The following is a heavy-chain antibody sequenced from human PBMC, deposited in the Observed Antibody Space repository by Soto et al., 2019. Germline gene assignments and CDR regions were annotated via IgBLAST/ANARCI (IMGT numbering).Heavy chain of an antibody. CDR1: GFTFSDYY. V-gene: IGHV3-11*06. CDR3: ARDSGSYPIPNNWFDP. D-gene: IGHD1-26*01. Sequence: GGSLRLSCAASGFTFSDYYMSWIRQAPGKGLEWVSYISSSSSYTNYADSVKGRFTISRDNAKNSLYLQMNSLRAEDTAVYYCARDSGSYPIPNNWFDPWGQGTLVTVSS. CDR2: ISSSSSYT. J-gene: IGHJ5*02.